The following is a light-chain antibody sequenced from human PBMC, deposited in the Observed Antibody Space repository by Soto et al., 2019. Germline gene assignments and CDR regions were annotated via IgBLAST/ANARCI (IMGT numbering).Light chain of an antibody. CDR3: QQYGTSPWT. Sequence: DIVLTHSPITMYSSPWERATLSCRASQSVSSSYLAWYQQKPGQAPRLLIYGASSRATGIPDRFSGSGSGTDFTLTISRLEPEDFAVYYCQQYGTSPWTFGQGTKVDIK. CDR1: QSVSSSY. J-gene: IGKJ1*01. CDR2: GAS. V-gene: IGKV3-20*01.